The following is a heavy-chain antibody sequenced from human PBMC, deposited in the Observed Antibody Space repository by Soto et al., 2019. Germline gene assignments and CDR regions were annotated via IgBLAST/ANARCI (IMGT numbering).Heavy chain of an antibody. CDR2: ISGSGGST. V-gene: IGHV3-23*01. Sequence: GGSLKLSCAASGFTFSSYAMSWVRQAPGKGLEWVSAISGSGGSTYYADSVKGRFTISRDNSKNTLYLQMNSLRAEDTSVYYCAKDPQAAGAEVGSLEQVIDYWGQGTLVTVSS. CDR3: AKDPQAAGAEVGSLEQVIDY. D-gene: IGHD6-13*01. J-gene: IGHJ4*02. CDR1: GFTFSSYA.